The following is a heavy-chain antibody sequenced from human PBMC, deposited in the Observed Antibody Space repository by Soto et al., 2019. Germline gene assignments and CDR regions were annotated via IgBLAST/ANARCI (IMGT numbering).Heavy chain of an antibody. Sequence: GGSLRLSCAASGFTFDDYAMHWVRQAPGKGLEWVSGISWNSGSIGYADSVKGRFTISRDNAKNSLYLQMNSLRAEDTALYYCALGYYYYYYMDVWGKGTTVTVSS. CDR1: GFTFDDYA. CDR3: ALGYYYYYYMDV. J-gene: IGHJ6*03. CDR2: ISWNSGSI. D-gene: IGHD7-27*01. V-gene: IGHV3-9*01.